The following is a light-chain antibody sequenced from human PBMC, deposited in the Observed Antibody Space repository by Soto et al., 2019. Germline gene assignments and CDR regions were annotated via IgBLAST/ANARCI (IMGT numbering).Light chain of an antibody. CDR2: SNK. J-gene: IGLJ2*01. CDR3: AAWDDSLNGVV. CDR1: SSNIGSNT. V-gene: IGLV1-44*01. Sequence: QSVLTQPPTASGTPGQRVTISCSGSSSNIGSNTVNWYQQLPGTAPKLLIYSNKQRPSGVADRFSGSKSGTSASLAISGLQSEDEAEYYCAAWDDSLNGVVFGGGTKLTVL.